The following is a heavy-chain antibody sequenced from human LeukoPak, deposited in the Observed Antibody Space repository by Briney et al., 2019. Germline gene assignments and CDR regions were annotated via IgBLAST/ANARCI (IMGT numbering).Heavy chain of an antibody. CDR2: FYHGGST. V-gene: IGHV4-38-2*02. CDR1: GYSISTGYY. CDR3: ARQLWFGELLGRFDP. Sequence: SETLSLTCTVSGYSISTGYYWDWIRQPPGKGLEWIGTFYHGGSTYYNPSLKSRVTISVDTSKNQFSLNLTSVTAADTAVYYCARQLWFGELLGRFDPWGQGTLPTVSS. J-gene: IGHJ5*02. D-gene: IGHD3-10*01.